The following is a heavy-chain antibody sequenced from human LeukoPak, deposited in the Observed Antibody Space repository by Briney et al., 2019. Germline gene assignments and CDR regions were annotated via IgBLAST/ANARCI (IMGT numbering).Heavy chain of an antibody. D-gene: IGHD3-22*01. J-gene: IGHJ3*02. V-gene: IGHV3-53*01. CDR1: GFTVSNKY. CDR3: ARGLFLSGYLDAFDI. CDR2: IYSDGRT. Sequence: GGSLRLSCAASGFTVSNKYMTWVRQAPGKGLEWVSLIYSDGRTHYAGSVKGRCTISRDNSKNTLYLQMNSLRVEDTAVYYCARGLFLSGYLDAFDIWGQGTVVTVSS.